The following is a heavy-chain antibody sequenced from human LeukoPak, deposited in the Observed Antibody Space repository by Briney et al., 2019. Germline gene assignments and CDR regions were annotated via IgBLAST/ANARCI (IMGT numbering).Heavy chain of an antibody. CDR2: ISGNGGST. Sequence: GGSLRLSCADSGFSFSSYAMTWVRQAPGKGLEWVSSISGNGGSTYYADSVKGRFTISRDNSRNTLYLQMNSLRAEDTAVYFCAKVGALGYYFDYWGQGTLVTVSS. D-gene: IGHD3-16*01. J-gene: IGHJ4*02. CDR3: AKVGALGYYFDY. CDR1: GFSFSSYA. V-gene: IGHV3-23*01.